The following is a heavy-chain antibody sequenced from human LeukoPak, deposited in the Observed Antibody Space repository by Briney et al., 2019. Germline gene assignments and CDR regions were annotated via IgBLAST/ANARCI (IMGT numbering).Heavy chain of an antibody. CDR1: GYTFTGYY. D-gene: IGHD2-2*01. CDR3: ARDPPEAAMGIDY. CDR2: INANSGVT. V-gene: IGHV1-2*02. J-gene: IGHJ4*02. Sequence: ASVKVSCTASGYTFTGYYMHWVRQAPGQGLECMGWINANSGVTKYAQKLQGRVTMTRDTSTSTAYMELSSLTTDDTAVYYCARDPPEAAMGIDYWGQGTLVTVSS.